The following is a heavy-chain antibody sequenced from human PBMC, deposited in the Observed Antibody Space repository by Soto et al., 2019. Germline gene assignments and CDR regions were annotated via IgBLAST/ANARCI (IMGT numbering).Heavy chain of an antibody. D-gene: IGHD6-13*01. Sequence: QVQLVESGGGLVKPGGSLRLSCAASGFTFSDYYMSWIRQAPGKGLEWVSYIDSRGSYTNYADSVKGRFPISRENAKNSLYLQMNSLRAEDTAVYYCARIIAAAGGRRYFDLWGRGTLVTVSS. V-gene: IGHV3-11*05. CDR3: ARIIAAAGGRRYFDL. CDR2: IDSRGSYT. CDR1: GFTFSDYY. J-gene: IGHJ2*01.